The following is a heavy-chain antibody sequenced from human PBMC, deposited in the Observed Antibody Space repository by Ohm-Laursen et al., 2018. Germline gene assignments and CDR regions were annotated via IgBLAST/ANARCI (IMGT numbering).Heavy chain of an antibody. V-gene: IGHV1-2*02. CDR1: GYTFTAYY. J-gene: IGHJ6*02. D-gene: IGHD7-27*01. CDR2: INPNIGGP. CDR3: ARDETGDAIDV. Sequence: ASANASCTVSGYTFTAYYTDWVRHAPGEGLEWRGWINPNIGGPKYAQKFQGRVTFTTDTTLKTAYMELSSLRPDDTAVYYCARDETGDAIDVWGQGTTVTVSS.